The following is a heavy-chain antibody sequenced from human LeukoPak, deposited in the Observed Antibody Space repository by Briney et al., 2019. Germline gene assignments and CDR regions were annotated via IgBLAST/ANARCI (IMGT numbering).Heavy chain of an antibody. CDR2: ITTSNGNT. CDR1: GYTFNSYG. Sequence: ASVKVSCKASGYTFNSYGISWVRQAPGQGLEWMGWITTSNGNTNYAQKFRDKFTMTSDTPTSTAYMELRSLRSDDTAVYYCGRVINGFIDYWGQGTLVTVSS. CDR3: GRVINGFIDY. D-gene: IGHD2-8*01. V-gene: IGHV1-18*01. J-gene: IGHJ4*02.